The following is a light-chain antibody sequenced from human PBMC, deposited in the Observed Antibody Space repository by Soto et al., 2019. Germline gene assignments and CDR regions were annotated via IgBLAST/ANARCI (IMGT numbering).Light chain of an antibody. CDR3: QPYNNWPLT. V-gene: IGKV3-15*01. J-gene: IGKJ4*01. Sequence: EVVLSQSPATLSFSPGEGATLSCRASQGIGDTLAWYKHKPGQTPRLLIYDTSTRATGVPTRFSGSRSGAEFTLTINSLKSEDFEVYYCQPYNNWPLTFGGGTKVDIK. CDR2: DTS. CDR1: QGIGDT.